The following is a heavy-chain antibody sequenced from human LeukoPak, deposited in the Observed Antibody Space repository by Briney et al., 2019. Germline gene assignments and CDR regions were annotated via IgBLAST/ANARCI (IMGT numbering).Heavy chain of an antibody. J-gene: IGHJ4*02. Sequence: PGGSLRLSCAASGFTFSNYWMSWVRQAPGKGLEWVANIKQDGSEEVYVDSVKGRFTISRDNAKNSLFLQMNTLRAEDTAVYYCASRVAAAGHHYFDYWGQGTLVTVSS. CDR2: IKQDGSEE. CDR1: GFTFSNYW. V-gene: IGHV3-7*05. D-gene: IGHD6-13*01. CDR3: ASRVAAAGHHYFDY.